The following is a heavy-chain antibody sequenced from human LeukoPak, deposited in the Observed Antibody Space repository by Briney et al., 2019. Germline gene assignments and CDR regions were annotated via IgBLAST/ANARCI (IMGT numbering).Heavy chain of an antibody. CDR2: IIPIFGTA. Sequence: SVKVSCKASGYTFTSYAMNWVRQAPGQGLEWMGGIIPIFGTANYAQKFQGRVTITTDESTSTAYMELSSLRSEDTAVYYCAREAAASPVHRSYYFDYWGQGTLVTVSS. D-gene: IGHD6-13*01. CDR1: GYTFTSYA. V-gene: IGHV1-69*05. CDR3: AREAAASPVHRSYYFDY. J-gene: IGHJ4*02.